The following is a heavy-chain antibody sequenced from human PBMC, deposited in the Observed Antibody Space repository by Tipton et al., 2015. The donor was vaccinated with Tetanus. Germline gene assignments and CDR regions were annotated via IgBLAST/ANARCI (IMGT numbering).Heavy chain of an antibody. CDR1: GYTFIDYY. Sequence: QSGPEVKKPGATVKISCMVSGYTFIDYYIHWVQQAPGKGLEWMGLIDPEDGETVYAEKFQGRVTITADTSTDTAYMELRSLKSDDTAVYYCATVGAGLRRREGPLDSWGQGTMVTVSS. J-gene: IGHJ3*02. CDR2: IDPEDGET. D-gene: IGHD1-1*01. CDR3: ATVGAGLRRREGPLDS. V-gene: IGHV1-69-2*01.